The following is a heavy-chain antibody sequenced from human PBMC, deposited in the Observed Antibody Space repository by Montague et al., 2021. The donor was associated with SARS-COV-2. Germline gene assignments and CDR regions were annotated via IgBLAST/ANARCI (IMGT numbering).Heavy chain of an antibody. D-gene: IGHD3-9*01. CDR2: IDWDDDK. CDR1: GFSLSTSGMC. V-gene: IGHV2-70*01. CDR3: ARTYYDILPNLYYFDY. J-gene: IGHJ4*02. Sequence: PALVKPTQTLTLTCTFSGFSLSTSGMCVSWIRQPPGKALEWLALIDWDDDKYYSTSLKTRLTISKDTSKNQVILTMTNVDPVDTATYYCARTYYDILPNLYYFDYWGQGTLVTVSS.